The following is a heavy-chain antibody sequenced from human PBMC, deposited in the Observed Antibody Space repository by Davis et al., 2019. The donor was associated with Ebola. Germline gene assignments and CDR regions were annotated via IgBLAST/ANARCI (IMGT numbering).Heavy chain of an antibody. J-gene: IGHJ4*02. CDR3: ASPRVKSGGYDY. D-gene: IGHD3-16*01. Sequence: SVKVSCKASGGTFSSYAISWVRQAPGQGLEWMGGIIPIFGTANYAQKFQGRVTITADESTSTAYMELSSLRSEDTAVYYCASPRVKSGGYDYWGQGTLVTVSS. V-gene: IGHV1-69*13. CDR2: IIPIFGTA. CDR1: GGTFSSYA.